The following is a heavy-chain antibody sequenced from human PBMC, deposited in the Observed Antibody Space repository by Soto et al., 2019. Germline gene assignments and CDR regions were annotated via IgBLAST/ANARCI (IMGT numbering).Heavy chain of an antibody. CDR3: ARVPDYYDSSGYPRYYYYGMDV. V-gene: IGHV4-4*02. D-gene: IGHD3-22*01. J-gene: IGHJ6*02. CDR1: GGSISSSNW. CDR2: IYHSGST. Sequence: SETLSLTCAVSGGSISSSNWWSWVRQPPGKGLEWIGEIYHSGSTNYNPSLKSRVTISVDKSKNQFSLKLSSVTAADTAVYYCARVPDYYDSSGYPRYYYYGMDVWGQGTTVTVSS.